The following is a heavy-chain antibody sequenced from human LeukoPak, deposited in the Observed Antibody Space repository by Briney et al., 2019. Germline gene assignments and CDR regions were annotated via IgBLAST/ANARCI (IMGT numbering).Heavy chain of an antibody. CDR1: GFTLSSYA. CDR3: ARDYRAGGGATFAFDI. D-gene: IGHD1-26*01. V-gene: IGHV3-30-3*01. Sequence: GGSLRLSCAASGFTLSSYAMHWVRQAPGKGLEWVAVISYDGSNKYYADSVKGRFTISRDNSKNTLYLQINSLRAEDTAVYYCARDYRAGGGATFAFDIWGQGTMVTVSS. CDR2: ISYDGSNK. J-gene: IGHJ3*02.